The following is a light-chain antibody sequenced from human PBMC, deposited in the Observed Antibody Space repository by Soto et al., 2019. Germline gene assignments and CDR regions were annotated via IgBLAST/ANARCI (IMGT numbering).Light chain of an antibody. Sequence: QSALTQPASVSGSPGQSITISCTGTSSDVGGYNYVSWYQQHPGKAPKLMIYEVSNRPSGVSNRFSGSKSGNTASLTISGLQAEDEADYYGSSYTSSSTHWVFGGGTKVTV. CDR3: SSYTSSSTHWV. CDR1: SSDVGGYNY. V-gene: IGLV2-14*01. CDR2: EVS. J-gene: IGLJ3*02.